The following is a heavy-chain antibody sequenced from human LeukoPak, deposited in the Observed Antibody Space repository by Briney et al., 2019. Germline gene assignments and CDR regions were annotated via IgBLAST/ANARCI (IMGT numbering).Heavy chain of an antibody. D-gene: IGHD6-6*01. CDR1: GFTFSSYS. CDR2: ISSSSSYI. Sequence: PGGSLRLSCAATGFTFSSYSMNWVRQAPGKGLEWVSSISSSSSYIYYADSVKGRFTISRDNAKNSLYLQMNSLRAEDTAVYYCARGATYSSSSPDYWGQGTLVTVSS. J-gene: IGHJ4*02. CDR3: ARGATYSSSSPDY. V-gene: IGHV3-21*01.